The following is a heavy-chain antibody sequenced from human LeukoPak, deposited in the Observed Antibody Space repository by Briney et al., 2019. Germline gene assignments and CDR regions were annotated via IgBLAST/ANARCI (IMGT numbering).Heavy chain of an antibody. V-gene: IGHV1-3*01. Sequence: ASVKVSCKASGYTFSSYAVHWVRQAPGQRLEWVGWINGGNGNTKYSQKFQGRVTITRDTSASTAYMELSSLRSEDTAVYYCARSPITIFGVVIIYFDYWGQGTLVTVSS. CDR3: ARSPITIFGVVIIYFDY. D-gene: IGHD3-3*01. CDR1: GYTFSSYA. J-gene: IGHJ4*02. CDR2: INGGNGNT.